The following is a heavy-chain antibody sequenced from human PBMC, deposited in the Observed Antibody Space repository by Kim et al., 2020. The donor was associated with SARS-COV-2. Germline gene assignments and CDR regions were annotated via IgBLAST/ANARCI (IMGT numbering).Heavy chain of an antibody. V-gene: IGHV4-34*01. J-gene: IGHJ4*02. CDR3: ARGLLYVRGATKFDY. Sequence: PSLRSRVTISVDTSKNQFSLKLSSVTAADTAVYYCARGLLYVRGATKFDYWGQGTLVTVSS. D-gene: IGHD1-26*01.